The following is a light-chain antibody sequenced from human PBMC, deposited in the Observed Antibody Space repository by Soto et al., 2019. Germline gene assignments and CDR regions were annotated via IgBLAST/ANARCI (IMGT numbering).Light chain of an antibody. CDR3: QQYGSSPPIT. CDR2: GAY. Sequence: EIVLTQSPGTLSLSPGERATLSCRACQSLSSNYLAWYQQKPGQAPRLLIYGAYSRTTGIPDRFSGSGSGTDFTLTISRLEPEDFAVYYCQQYGSSPPITFGQGTRLEIK. CDR1: QSLSSNY. V-gene: IGKV3-20*01. J-gene: IGKJ5*01.